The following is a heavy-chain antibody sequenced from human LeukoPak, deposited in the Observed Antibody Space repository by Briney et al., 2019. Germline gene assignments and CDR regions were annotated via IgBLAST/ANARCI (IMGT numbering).Heavy chain of an antibody. CDR3: ARDTYYYGSGTYYFNY. D-gene: IGHD3-10*01. J-gene: IGHJ4*02. Sequence: SETLSLTCTVSGGSMSSYYWSWIRQPAGKGLEWIGRIYFTGSTKYNPSLKSRVTMSVDTSKNQFSLKLSSVTAADTAVYYCARDTYYYGSGTYYFNYWGQGTLVTVSS. CDR1: GGSMSSYY. V-gene: IGHV4-4*07. CDR2: IYFTGST.